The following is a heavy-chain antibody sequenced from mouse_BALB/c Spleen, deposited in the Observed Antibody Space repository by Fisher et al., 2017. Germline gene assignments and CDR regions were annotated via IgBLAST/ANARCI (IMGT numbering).Heavy chain of an antibody. CDR3: ARYGNLYYYAMDY. D-gene: IGHD2-1*01. J-gene: IGHJ4*01. Sequence: KFKGKATLTADKSSSTAYMQLSSLTSEDSAVYYCARYGNLYYYAMDYWGQGTSVTVSS. V-gene: IGHV1-4*01.